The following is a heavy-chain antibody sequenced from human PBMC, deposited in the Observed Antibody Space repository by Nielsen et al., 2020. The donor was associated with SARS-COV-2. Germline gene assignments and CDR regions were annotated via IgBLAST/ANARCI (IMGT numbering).Heavy chain of an antibody. J-gene: IGHJ6*02. CDR2: ISRDSGSI. CDR3: AKDRRYFDWDGMDV. V-gene: IGHV3-9*01. Sequence: SLKISCAASGFSFNEYAMYWVRQAPGKGLEWVSGISRDSGSIDYVDSVKGRFTISRDNAKNSLYLQMNSLRAEDTAVYYCAKDRRYFDWDGMDVWGQGTTVTVSS. CDR1: GFSFNEYA. D-gene: IGHD3-9*01.